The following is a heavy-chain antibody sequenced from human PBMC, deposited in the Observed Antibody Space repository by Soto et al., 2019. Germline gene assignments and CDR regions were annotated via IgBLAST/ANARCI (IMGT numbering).Heavy chain of an antibody. J-gene: IGHJ4*02. CDR3: ARGHGYSSSWYY. CDR2: INHSGST. V-gene: IGHV4-34*01. Sequence: SETLSLTCAVNGGSLSGYYWNWIRQPPGKGLEWIGEINHSGSTNYNPSLKSRVTISIDTSKNQFSLNLNSVTAADTAVYYCARGHGYSSSWYYWGQGTLVTVSS. D-gene: IGHD6-13*01. CDR1: GGSLSGYY.